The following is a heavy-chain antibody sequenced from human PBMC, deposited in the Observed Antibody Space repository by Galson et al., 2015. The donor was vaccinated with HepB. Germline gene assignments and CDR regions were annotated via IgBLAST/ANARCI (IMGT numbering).Heavy chain of an antibody. J-gene: IGHJ3*02. CDR1: GFTFSSYA. CDR3: ASSSGPSAYDFWSGYSQDAFDI. V-gene: IGHV3-30-3*01. D-gene: IGHD3-3*01. CDR2: ISYDGSNK. Sequence: SLRLSCAASGFTFSSYAMHWVRQAPGKGLEWVAVISYDGSNKYYADSVKGRFTISRDNSKNTLYLQMNSLRAEDTAVYYCASSSGPSAYDFWSGYSQDAFDIWGQGTMVTVSS.